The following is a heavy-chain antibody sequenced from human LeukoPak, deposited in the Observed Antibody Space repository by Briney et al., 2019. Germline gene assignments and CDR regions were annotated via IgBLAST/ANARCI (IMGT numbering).Heavy chain of an antibody. V-gene: IGHV3-7*03. J-gene: IGHJ4*02. CDR2: INEGGNEK. CDR1: GFTFSNYW. CDR3: ARHPNSNWDY. D-gene: IGHD6-13*01. Sequence: GGSLRLSCAASGFTFSNYWMSWVRQVPGKGLEWVVNINEGGNEKTYVDSVKGRFTVSRDNAQNSLYLQMNNLRVEDTAVYYCARHPNSNWDYWGQGTLVTVSS.